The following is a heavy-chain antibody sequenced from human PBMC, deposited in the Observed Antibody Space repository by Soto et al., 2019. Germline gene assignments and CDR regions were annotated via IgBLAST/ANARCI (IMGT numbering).Heavy chain of an antibody. CDR1: GVSLSSSEVG. D-gene: IGHD5-12*01. CDR3: VHRHGYSGLYLEGFDY. Sequence: QITLKESGPTLVKPTQTLTLTCTVSGVSLSSSEVGVGWIRQPPGKALEWLTLIYWNGDTRYSPSLRSRLTITKDTSKNQVVLTMTNMEAVDTATYYCVHRHGYSGLYLEGFDYWGQGTLVTVSS. CDR2: IYWNGDT. V-gene: IGHV2-5*01. J-gene: IGHJ4*02.